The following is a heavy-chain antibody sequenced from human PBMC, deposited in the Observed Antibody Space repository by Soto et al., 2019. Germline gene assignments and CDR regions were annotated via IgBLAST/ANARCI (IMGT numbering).Heavy chain of an antibody. J-gene: IGHJ6*02. Sequence: ASVKVSCKASGYTFTSCYMRWVRQAPGQGLEWMGIINPSGGSTSYAQKFQGRVTMTRDTSTSTVYMELSSLRSEDTAVYYCANAVAGTLLYGMDVWGQGTTVTVSS. CDR1: GYTFTSCY. D-gene: IGHD6-19*01. V-gene: IGHV1-46*01. CDR3: ANAVAGTLLYGMDV. CDR2: INPSGGST.